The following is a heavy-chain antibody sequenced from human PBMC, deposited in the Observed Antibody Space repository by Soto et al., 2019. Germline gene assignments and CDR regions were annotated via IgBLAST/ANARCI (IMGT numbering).Heavy chain of an antibody. CDR1: GGSSSSSSYY. J-gene: IGHJ3*02. D-gene: IGHD3-22*01. Sequence: SETLSLTCTVSGGSSSSSSYYWGWVRQPPGKGLEWIGSLYYSGSTYYNPSLKSRVTISVDTSKNQFSLKLSSVTAADTAVYYCARHEVITMIGVVAGRLAGAFDIWGQGTTVTV. CDR3: ARHEVITMIGVVAGRLAGAFDI. CDR2: LYYSGST. V-gene: IGHV4-39*01.